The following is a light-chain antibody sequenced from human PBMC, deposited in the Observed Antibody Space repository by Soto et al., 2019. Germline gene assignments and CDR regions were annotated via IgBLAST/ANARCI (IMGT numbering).Light chain of an antibody. Sequence: EIVLTQSPGTLSLSPGERATLSCRASQSVTTSYLAWYQRKPGQAPRLLIYGASSRATGIPNRFSGSGSGTDFTLTISRLEPEDCAGYYCQHYGSSPRFGQGTKVEIK. V-gene: IGKV3-20*01. CDR2: GAS. CDR3: QHYGSSPR. CDR1: QSVTTSY. J-gene: IGKJ1*01.